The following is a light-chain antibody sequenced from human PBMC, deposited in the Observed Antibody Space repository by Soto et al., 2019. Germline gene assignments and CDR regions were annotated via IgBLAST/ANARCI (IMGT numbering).Light chain of an antibody. CDR1: KLGDKY. J-gene: IGLJ1*01. CDR2: QDN. CDR3: QAWDGSTAV. V-gene: IGLV3-1*01. Sequence: SSELTQPPSVSVSPGQTASITCSGDKLGDKYTSWYQQKPGQSPVLVIYQDNKRPSGIPERFSGSTSGNTATLTISGTQTMDESDYYCQAWDGSTAVFGAGTKVTVL.